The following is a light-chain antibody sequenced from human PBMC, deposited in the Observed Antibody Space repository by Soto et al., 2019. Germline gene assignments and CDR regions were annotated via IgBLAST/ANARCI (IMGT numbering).Light chain of an antibody. CDR3: PLSECPPHR. V-gene: IGKV1-39*01. CDR2: AAA. Sequence: IQITYSPSSLSASVGDTITISGRASQNIERYLNWYQHKQGKAPQLLMFAAANLESGVPSRFSGSGSGTDFTLTISCLQPEDFTPYCSPLSECPPHRFGGGTKVDIK. J-gene: IGKJ4*01. CDR1: QNIERY.